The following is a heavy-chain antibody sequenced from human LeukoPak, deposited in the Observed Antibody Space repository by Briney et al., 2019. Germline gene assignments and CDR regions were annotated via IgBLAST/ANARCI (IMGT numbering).Heavy chain of an antibody. Sequence: ASVKVSCKASGYTFTSYGISWVRQAPGQGLEWMGWISAYNGNTNYAQKFQGRVTMTEDTSTDTAYMELSSLRSEDTAVYYCATNAGSQWLVHDYWGQGTLVTVSS. CDR3: ATNAGSQWLVHDY. J-gene: IGHJ4*02. D-gene: IGHD6-19*01. CDR1: GYTFTSYG. CDR2: ISAYNGNT. V-gene: IGHV1-18*01.